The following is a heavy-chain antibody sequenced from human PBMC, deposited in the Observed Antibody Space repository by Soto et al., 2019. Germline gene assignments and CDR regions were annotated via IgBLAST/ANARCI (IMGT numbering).Heavy chain of an antibody. J-gene: IGHJ5*02. V-gene: IGHV3-23*01. CDR3: AKDQSIQYPSGWFDP. CDR1: GFTFSSYA. CDR2: ISGSGGST. D-gene: IGHD4-4*01. Sequence: GGSLRLSCAASGFTFSSYAMSWVRQAPGKGLEWVSAISGSGGSTYYADSVKGRFTISRDNSKNTLYLQMNSLRAEDTAVYYWAKDQSIQYPSGWFDPWGQGTLVTVSS.